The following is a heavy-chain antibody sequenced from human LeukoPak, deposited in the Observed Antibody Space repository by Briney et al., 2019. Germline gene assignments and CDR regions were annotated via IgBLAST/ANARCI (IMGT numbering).Heavy chain of an antibody. D-gene: IGHD5-12*01. J-gene: IGHJ4*02. Sequence: ASVKVSCKASGYTFTGYYMHWVRQAPGQGLEWMGWINPNSGGTNYAQKFQGRVTMTRDTSISTAYMELSRLRSDDTAVYYCARRGDMVATDFDYWGQGTLVTVSS. CDR1: GYTFTGYY. CDR3: ARRGDMVATDFDY. V-gene: IGHV1-2*02. CDR2: INPNSGGT.